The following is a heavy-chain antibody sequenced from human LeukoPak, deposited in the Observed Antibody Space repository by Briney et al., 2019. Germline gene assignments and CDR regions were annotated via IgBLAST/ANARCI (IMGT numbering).Heavy chain of an antibody. D-gene: IGHD1-26*01. Sequence: GGSLRLSCAASGFTVSSNYMSWVRQAPGKGLEWVSVIYSGGSTYYADSVKGRFTISRDNSKNTLYLQMNSLRAEDTAVYYCAKVDPYSGSYGYWGQGTLVTVSS. J-gene: IGHJ4*02. CDR2: IYSGGST. CDR3: AKVDPYSGSYGY. CDR1: GFTVSSNY. V-gene: IGHV3-66*01.